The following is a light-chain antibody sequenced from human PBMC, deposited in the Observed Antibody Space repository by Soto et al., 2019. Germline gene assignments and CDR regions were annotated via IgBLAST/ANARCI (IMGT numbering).Light chain of an antibody. CDR3: QSYYSSLSGHVV. V-gene: IGLV1-40*01. J-gene: IGLJ2*01. CDR2: GNS. CDR1: SSNIGAGYD. Sequence: QSVLTQPSSVSGAPGQRVTISCTGSSSNIGAGYDLHWYQQLPGTGPKLLIYGNSNRPSGVPDRFSGSKSGTSASLDITGLLAEDEADYYCQSYYSSLSGHVVFGGGTQLTVL.